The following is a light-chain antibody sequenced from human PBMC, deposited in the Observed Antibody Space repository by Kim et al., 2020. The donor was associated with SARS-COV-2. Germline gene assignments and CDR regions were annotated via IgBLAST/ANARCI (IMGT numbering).Light chain of an antibody. Sequence: AIQLTQSPSSLSASVGDRVTITCRASQGISSALAWYQQKPGKAPKLLIYDASSLESGVPSRFSGSGSGTDFTLTISSLQSEDFATYFCQQFSNYLYTFGQVTTLE. CDR3: QQFSNYLYT. CDR2: DAS. J-gene: IGKJ2*01. V-gene: IGKV1D-13*01. CDR1: QGISSA.